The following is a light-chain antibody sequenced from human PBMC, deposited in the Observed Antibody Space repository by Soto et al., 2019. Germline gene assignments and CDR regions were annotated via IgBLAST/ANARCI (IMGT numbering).Light chain of an antibody. V-gene: IGKV3-11*01. J-gene: IGKJ1*01. Sequence: EIVLTQSPGTLSLSPGERGTLSCRASQSVTSNSVAWYQQKPGQAPRLLIYAASNRATGIPDRFSGSGSGTDFTLTISSLEPEDFAVYYCQQHSHWPPWTFGQGTRVEIQ. CDR3: QQHSHWPPWT. CDR1: QSVTSN. CDR2: AAS.